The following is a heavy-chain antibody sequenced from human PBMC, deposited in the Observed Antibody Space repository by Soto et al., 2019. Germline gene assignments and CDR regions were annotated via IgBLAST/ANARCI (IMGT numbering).Heavy chain of an antibody. CDR1: GCTFSSYA. CDR3: VNPPDYNWNDY. V-gene: IGHV3-23*01. D-gene: IGHD1-20*01. J-gene: IGHJ4*02. CDR2: VSVSGGSP. Sequence: PGESLRLCYGGSGCTFSSYAMSWVRHAPGKGLEWISDVSVSGGSPYYADSVKGRFTISSDNSKDTLYLQMNNLRAEDTAVYYCVNPPDYNWNDYWGQGP.